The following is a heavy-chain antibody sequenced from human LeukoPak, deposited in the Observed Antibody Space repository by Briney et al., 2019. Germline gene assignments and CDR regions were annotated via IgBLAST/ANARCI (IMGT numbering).Heavy chain of an antibody. Sequence: GGSLRLSCAASGFTFSDYYMSWIRQAPGKGLEWVSYISSSGSTIYYADSVKGRFTTSRDNAKNSLYLQMNSLRAEDTAVYYCAREGVWESGSYYDAFDIWGQGTMVTVSS. V-gene: IGHV3-11*04. CDR2: ISSSGSTI. CDR1: GFTFSDYY. D-gene: IGHD1-26*01. J-gene: IGHJ3*02. CDR3: AREGVWESGSYYDAFDI.